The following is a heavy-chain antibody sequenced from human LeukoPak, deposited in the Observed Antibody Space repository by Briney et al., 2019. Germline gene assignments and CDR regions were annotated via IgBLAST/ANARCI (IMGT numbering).Heavy chain of an antibody. CDR2: INPNSGDT. CDR1: GYTFTGYY. Sequence: GASVKVSCKASGYTFTGYYMHWVRQAPGQGLEWMGWINPNSGDTNYAQTFQGRVTMTRDTSISTAYMELSRLRSDDKAVYYCARDGGLDIWGQGTMVTVSS. D-gene: IGHD3-16*01. J-gene: IGHJ3*02. V-gene: IGHV1-2*02. CDR3: ARDGGLDI.